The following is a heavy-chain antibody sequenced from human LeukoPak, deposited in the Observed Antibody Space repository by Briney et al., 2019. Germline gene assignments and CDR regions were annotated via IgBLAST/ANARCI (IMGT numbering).Heavy chain of an antibody. Sequence: SETLSLTCTVSGGSISSGDYYWSWIRQPPGKGLKWIGYIYYSGSTYYNPSLKSRVTISVDTSKNQFSLKLSSVTAADTAAYYCAREIYGINWFDPWGQGTLVTVSS. CDR2: IYYSGST. V-gene: IGHV4-30-4*01. CDR1: GGSISSGDYY. J-gene: IGHJ5*02. CDR3: AREIYGINWFDP. D-gene: IGHD4-17*01.